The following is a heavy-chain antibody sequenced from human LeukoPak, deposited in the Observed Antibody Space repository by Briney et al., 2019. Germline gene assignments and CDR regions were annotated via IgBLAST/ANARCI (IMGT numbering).Heavy chain of an antibody. V-gene: IGHV4-30-2*01. Sequence: KPSQTLSLTCVVSGGSISSGGYSWRWIRQPPGKGLEWIGYIYHSGSTYYNPSLKSRLTISVDRSKNQFSLKLSSVTAADTAVYYCARGIRVATILDYWGQGTLVTVSS. D-gene: IGHD5-12*01. CDR2: IYHSGST. CDR3: ARGIRVATILDY. J-gene: IGHJ4*02. CDR1: GGSISSGGYS.